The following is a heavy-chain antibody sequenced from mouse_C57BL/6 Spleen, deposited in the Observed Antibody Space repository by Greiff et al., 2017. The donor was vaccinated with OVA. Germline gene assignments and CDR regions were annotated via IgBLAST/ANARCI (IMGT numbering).Heavy chain of an antibody. CDR1: GFSLTSYG. J-gene: IGHJ2*01. V-gene: IGHV2-2*01. CDR2: IWSGGST. D-gene: IGHD1-1*01. Sequence: QVQLQQSGPGLVQPSQSLSITCTVSGFSLTSYGVHWVRQSPGKGLEWLGVIWSGGSTDYNAAFISRLSISKDNSKSQVFFKMNSLQADDTAIYYCASLYYYGSSYTGFDYWGQGTTLTVSS. CDR3: ASLYYYGSSYTGFDY.